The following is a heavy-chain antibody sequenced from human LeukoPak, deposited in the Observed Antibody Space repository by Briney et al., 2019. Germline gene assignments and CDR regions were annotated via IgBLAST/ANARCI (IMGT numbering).Heavy chain of an antibody. CDR3: ATDLSSGYSRAYYFDY. CDR1: GDTLTELS. D-gene: IGHD3-22*01. CDR2: FDPEDGET. Sequence: ASVKGSCYASGDTLTELSMNSGGQAAGKEREGRGGFDPEDGETIYAQKFQSRVTMTEDTSTDTAYMELSSLRSEDKAVYYCATDLSSGYSRAYYFDYWGQGTMVTVSS. V-gene: IGHV1-24*01. J-gene: IGHJ4*02.